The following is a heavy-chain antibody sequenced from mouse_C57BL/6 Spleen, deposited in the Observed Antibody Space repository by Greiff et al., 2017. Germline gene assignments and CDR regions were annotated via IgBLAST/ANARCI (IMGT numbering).Heavy chain of an antibody. CDR1: GFTFSDYY. Sequence: EVQRVESEGGLVQPGSSMKLSCTASGFTFSDYYMAWVRQVPEKGLEWVANINYDGSSTYYLDSLKSRFIISRDNAKNILYLQMSSLKSEDTATYYCARDRPENYFDYWGQGTTLTVSS. J-gene: IGHJ2*01. CDR2: INYDGSST. CDR3: ARDRPENYFDY. V-gene: IGHV5-16*01.